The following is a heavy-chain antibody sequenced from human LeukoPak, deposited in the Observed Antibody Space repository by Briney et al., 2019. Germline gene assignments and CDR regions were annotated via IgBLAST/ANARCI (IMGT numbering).Heavy chain of an antibody. J-gene: IGHJ6*03. V-gene: IGHV3-7*01. CDR3: VNLAYYYYYMDV. CDR2: VKQNGSEK. CDR1: GFTFTSYW. Sequence: GGSLRLSCAASGFTFTSYWMNWVRQVPGKGLEWVAIVKQNGSEKYYVDTVKGRFTISRDNAKSSLYLQMNSLGAEDTAVYYCVNLAYYYYYMDVWGKGTTVTVSS.